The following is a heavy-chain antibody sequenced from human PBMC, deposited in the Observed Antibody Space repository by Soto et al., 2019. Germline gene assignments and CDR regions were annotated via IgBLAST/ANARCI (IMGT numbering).Heavy chain of an antibody. CDR1: GFTFSSYG. J-gene: IGHJ4*02. CDR3: ANNWGSGYYFDY. V-gene: IGHV3-30*18. D-gene: IGHD7-27*01. Sequence: QVQLVESGGGVVQPGRSLRLSCEASGFTFSSYGMHWVRQAPGKGLEWVAVISYDGSNKYYADSVKGRFTISRDNSKNTLYLQMNSLRAEDTAVYYCANNWGSGYYFDYWGQGTLVTVSS. CDR2: ISYDGSNK.